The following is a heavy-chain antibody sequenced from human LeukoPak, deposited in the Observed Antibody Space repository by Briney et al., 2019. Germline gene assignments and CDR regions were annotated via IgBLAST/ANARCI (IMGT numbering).Heavy chain of an antibody. D-gene: IGHD3-22*01. J-gene: IGHJ4*02. CDR2: IYYSGST. V-gene: IGHV4-59*01. Sequence: SETLSLTCTVSGGSISSYYWSCIRQPPGKRLEGIGYIYYSGSTNYNPSLKSRVTISVDTSKNQFSLKLSSVTAADTAVYYCARTNAYYYDSSGYPLFDYWGQGTLVTVSS. CDR3: ARTNAYYYDSSGYPLFDY. CDR1: GGSISSYY.